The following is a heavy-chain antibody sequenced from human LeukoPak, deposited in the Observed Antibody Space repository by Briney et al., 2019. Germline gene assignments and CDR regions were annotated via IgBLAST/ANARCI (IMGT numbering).Heavy chain of an antibody. CDR2: IWYDGSNK. Sequence: QPGGSLRLSCAASGFTFSSYGVHWVRQAPGKGLEWVAVIWYDGSNKYYADSVKGRFTISRDNSKNTLYLQMNSLRAEDTAVYYCARDAGYYYDNHDAFDIWGQGTMVTVSS. V-gene: IGHV3-33*01. CDR3: ARDAGYYYDNHDAFDI. CDR1: GFTFSSYG. D-gene: IGHD3-22*01. J-gene: IGHJ3*02.